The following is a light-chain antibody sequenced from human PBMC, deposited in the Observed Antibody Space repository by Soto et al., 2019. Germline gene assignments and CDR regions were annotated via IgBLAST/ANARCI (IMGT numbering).Light chain of an antibody. J-gene: IGLJ1*01. CDR1: SSDVGGYNY. CDR2: DVS. V-gene: IGLV2-14*01. CDR3: STLLYV. Sequence: QSALTQPASVSGSPGQSITISCTGTSSDVGGYNYVSWYQQHPGKAPKLMIYDVSNRPSGVSNRFSGSKSGNTASLTISGLQAEDEADSSISTLLYVFGTGTKVTVL.